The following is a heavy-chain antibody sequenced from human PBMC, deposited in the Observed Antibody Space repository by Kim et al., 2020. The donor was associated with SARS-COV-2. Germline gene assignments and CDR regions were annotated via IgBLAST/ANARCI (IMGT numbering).Heavy chain of an antibody. Sequence: SETLSLTCTVSGGSISSYYWSWIRQPPGKGLEWIGYIYYSGSTNYNPSLKSRVTISVDTSKNQFSLKLSSVTAADTAVYYCARVDTAMVTGDYYFDYWGQGTLVTVSS. CDR2: IYYSGST. D-gene: IGHD5-18*01. V-gene: IGHV4-59*13. J-gene: IGHJ4*02. CDR3: ARVDTAMVTGDYYFDY. CDR1: GGSISSYY.